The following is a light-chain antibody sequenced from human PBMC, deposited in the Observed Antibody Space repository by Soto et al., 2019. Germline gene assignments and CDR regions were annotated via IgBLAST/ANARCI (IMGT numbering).Light chain of an antibody. CDR1: SSDIGAYDH. CDR2: DVR. V-gene: IGLV2-14*01. J-gene: IGLJ2*01. CDR3: ASKTTSSTVL. Sequence: QSVLTQPASVSGSPGQSITISCSGTSSDIGAYDHVAWYQQFTGKTPKVLIYDVRLRPSEVSNRFSGSKSGDTASLTISGLQAEDEAIYYCASKTTSSTVLFGGGTKLTVL.